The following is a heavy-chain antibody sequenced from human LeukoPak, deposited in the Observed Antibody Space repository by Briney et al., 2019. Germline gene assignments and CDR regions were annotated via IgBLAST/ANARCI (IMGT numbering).Heavy chain of an antibody. CDR1: GYTYTGYY. V-gene: IGHV1-2*04. D-gene: IGHD3-22*01. CDR2: INPNSGGT. J-gene: IGHJ3*02. CDR3: ARSGRVTMIVSLHAFDI. Sequence: ASVKVSCKASGYTYTGYYMHWVRQAPGQGLEWMGWINPNSGGTNYAQKFQGWVTMTRDTSISTAYMELSRLRSDDTAVYYCARSGRVTMIVSLHAFDIWGQGTMVTVSS.